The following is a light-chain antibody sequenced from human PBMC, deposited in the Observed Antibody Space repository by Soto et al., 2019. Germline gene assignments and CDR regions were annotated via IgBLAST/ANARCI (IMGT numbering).Light chain of an antibody. Sequence: EIVLTQSPATLSLSPGERATLSCRASQSVRTYLAWYQQKPGQAPRLLIYDASNRATDIPDRFSGSGSGTDSTLTISSLVPEDFAVYYCHQRSKWPLTFGGGTKVEIK. CDR1: QSVRTY. CDR3: HQRSKWPLT. V-gene: IGKV3-11*01. CDR2: DAS. J-gene: IGKJ4*01.